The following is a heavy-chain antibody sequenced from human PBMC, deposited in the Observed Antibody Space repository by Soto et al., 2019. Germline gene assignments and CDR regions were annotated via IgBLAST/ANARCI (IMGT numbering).Heavy chain of an antibody. J-gene: IGHJ4*02. V-gene: IGHV1-2*02. Sequence: HEHLVQSGAEVKRPGASLKVSCKASGYSFTGYYIHWVRQAPGQGLEWMAWINPDSGATNYAQNFQGRVALTRDTSISSVSMDLTSLPSDHTAVYYCARGDYVTGRYPFPSFDYRGQGMLVIVSS. D-gene: IGHD3-9*01. CDR2: INPDSGAT. CDR1: GYSFTGYY. CDR3: ARGDYVTGRYPFPSFDY.